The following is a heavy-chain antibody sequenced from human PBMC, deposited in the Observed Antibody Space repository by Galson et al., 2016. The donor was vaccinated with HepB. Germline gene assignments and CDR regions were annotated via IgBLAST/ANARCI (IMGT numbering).Heavy chain of an antibody. D-gene: IGHD7-27*01. Sequence: SLRLSCAASGFIFSTYDMHWVRQVTGKGLEWVSGIGTADDTYYPDSVKGRFIISRENAKNSLYLQMNSLRAGDTAVYYYARVGIRDAFDVWGRGTMVTVSS. CDR3: ARVGIRDAFDV. CDR1: GFIFSTYD. J-gene: IGHJ3*01. V-gene: IGHV3-13*01. CDR2: IGTADDT.